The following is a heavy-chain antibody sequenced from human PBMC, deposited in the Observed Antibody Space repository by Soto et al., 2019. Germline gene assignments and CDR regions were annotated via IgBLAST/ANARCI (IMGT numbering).Heavy chain of an antibody. D-gene: IGHD6-6*01. CDR1: GGSFSGYY. CDR2: INHSGST. CDR3: ARGRGIAARPGYYFDY. J-gene: IGHJ4*02. Sequence: PSETLSLTCAVYGGSFSGYYWSWIRKPPGKGLEWIGEINHSGSTNYNPSLKSRVTISVDTSKNQFSLKLSSVTAADTAVYYCARGRGIAARPGYYFDYWGQGTLVTVSS. V-gene: IGHV4-34*01.